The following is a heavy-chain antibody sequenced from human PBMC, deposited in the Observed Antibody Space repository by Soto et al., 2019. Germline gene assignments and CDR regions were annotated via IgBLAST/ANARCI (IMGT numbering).Heavy chain of an antibody. CDR1: GFTFSSYA. CDR2: ISGSGGST. Sequence: EVQLLESGGGLVQPGGSLRLSCAASGFTFSSYAMSWVRQAPGKGLEWVSAISGSGGSTYYADSGKGRFTISRDNSKNTLYLQMNSLRAEDTAVYYCAKEAEQDFWVGINWFYPWGQGTLVTVSS. CDR3: AKEAEQDFWVGINWFYP. V-gene: IGHV3-23*01. J-gene: IGHJ5*02. D-gene: IGHD3-3*01.